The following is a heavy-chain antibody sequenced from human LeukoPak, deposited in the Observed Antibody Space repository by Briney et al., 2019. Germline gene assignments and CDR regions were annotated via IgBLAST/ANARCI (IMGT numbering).Heavy chain of an antibody. Sequence: ASVKVSCKASGYTFTGYCMHWVRQAPGQGLEWMGWINPNSGGTNYAQKFQGRVTMTRDTSISTAYMELSRLRSDDTAVYYCARGTYIRGYSYGNALDYWGQGTLVTVSS. D-gene: IGHD5-18*01. CDR3: ARGTYIRGYSYGNALDY. V-gene: IGHV1-2*02. CDR1: GYTFTGYC. CDR2: INPNSGGT. J-gene: IGHJ4*02.